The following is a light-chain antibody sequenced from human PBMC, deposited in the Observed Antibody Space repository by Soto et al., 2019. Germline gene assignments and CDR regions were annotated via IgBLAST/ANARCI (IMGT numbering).Light chain of an antibody. CDR3: QQYYHGLSLT. V-gene: IGKV1-33*01. CDR2: DAS. Sequence: DIQMTQSPSSLSASVGDRVTITCQASHDITSYLNWYQHTPGKAPKLLIYDASILEAGVPSRFSGSASGTDFTFTISSLQAEDVATYYCQQYYHGLSLTFGGGTKVELK. J-gene: IGKJ4*01. CDR1: HDITSY.